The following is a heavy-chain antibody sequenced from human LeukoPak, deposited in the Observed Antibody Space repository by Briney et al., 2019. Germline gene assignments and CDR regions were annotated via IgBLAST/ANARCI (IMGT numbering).Heavy chain of an antibody. D-gene: IGHD3-16*02. CDR1: GGSISSYY. Sequence: SETLSLTCTVSGGSISSYYWSWVRQPPGKGLEWIGYIYYSGSTNYHPSLKSRVTISVDTSKNQFSLKLSSVTAADTAVYYCARVYDYVWGGYPPVFDPWGQGILVTVSS. V-gene: IGHV4-59*01. CDR3: ARVYDYVWGGYPPVFDP. J-gene: IGHJ5*02. CDR2: IYYSGST.